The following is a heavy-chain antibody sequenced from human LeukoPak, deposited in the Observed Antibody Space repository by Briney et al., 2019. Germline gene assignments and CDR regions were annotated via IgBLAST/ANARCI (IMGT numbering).Heavy chain of an antibody. V-gene: IGHV1-46*01. CDR3: ARAQNDFWSGYYSTFDYYYYGMDV. Sequence: EASVKVSCKASGYTFTSYYMHWVRQAPGQGLEWMGIINPSGGSTSYAQKFQGRVTMTRDTSTSTVYMELSSLRSEDTAVYYCARAQNDFWSGYYSTFDYYYYGMDVWGQGTTVTVSS. D-gene: IGHD3-3*01. CDR2: INPSGGST. J-gene: IGHJ6*02. CDR1: GYTFTSYY.